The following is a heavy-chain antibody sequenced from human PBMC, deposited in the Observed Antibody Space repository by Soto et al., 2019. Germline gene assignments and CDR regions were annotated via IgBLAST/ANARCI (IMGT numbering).Heavy chain of an antibody. CDR1: GFTFSSYG. Sequence: GGSLRLSCAASGFTFSSYGMHWVRQAPGKGLEWVAVISYDGSNKYYADSVKGRFTISRDNSKNTLYLQMNSLRAEDTAVYYCAKDLGERRWLQWPSLSDYWGQGTLVTVSS. V-gene: IGHV3-30*18. D-gene: IGHD5-12*01. CDR2: ISYDGSNK. CDR3: AKDLGERRWLQWPSLSDY. J-gene: IGHJ4*02.